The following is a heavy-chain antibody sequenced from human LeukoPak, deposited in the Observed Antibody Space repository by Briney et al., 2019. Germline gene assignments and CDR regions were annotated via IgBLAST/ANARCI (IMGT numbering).Heavy chain of an antibody. Sequence: PGGSLRLSCSASGFTFKSYAMHWVRQAPGKGLEWVAVISYDGSNKYYADSVKGRFTISRDNSKNTLYLQMNSLRAEDTAVYYCAKDALDFWSSYYFDYWGQGTLVTVSS. CDR2: ISYDGSNK. V-gene: IGHV3-30*04. D-gene: IGHD3-3*01. J-gene: IGHJ4*02. CDR3: AKDALDFWSSYYFDY. CDR1: GFTFKSYA.